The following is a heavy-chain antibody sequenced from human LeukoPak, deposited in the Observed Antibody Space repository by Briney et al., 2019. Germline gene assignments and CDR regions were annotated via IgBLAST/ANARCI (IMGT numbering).Heavy chain of an antibody. Sequence: SQTLSLTCTVSGGSVTRGAYSWTWIRQPVGKGLEWIGRIYTSGSTNYNPSLKSRVTISVDTSKNQFSLKLSSVTAADTAVYYCARVVGFWSGSLPSPSYYFDYWGQGTLVTVSS. D-gene: IGHD3-3*01. CDR2: IYTSGST. CDR3: ARVVGFWSGSLPSPSYYFDY. CDR1: GGSVTRGAYS. V-gene: IGHV4-61*02. J-gene: IGHJ4*02.